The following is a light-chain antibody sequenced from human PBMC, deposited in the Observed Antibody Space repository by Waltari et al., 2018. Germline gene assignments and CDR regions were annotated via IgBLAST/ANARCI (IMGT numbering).Light chain of an antibody. J-gene: IGLJ1*01. Sequence: QSALTQPASVSGSPGQSITISCTGTSSDIGSYNVVSWYQQHPGKAPKIMIYEGSKRPSGVSNRFSGSKSGNTASLTISGLQAEDEGDYYCCSYAGRSTYVFGTGTKVTVL. V-gene: IGLV2-23*01. CDR2: EGS. CDR3: CSYAGRSTYV. CDR1: SSDIGSYNV.